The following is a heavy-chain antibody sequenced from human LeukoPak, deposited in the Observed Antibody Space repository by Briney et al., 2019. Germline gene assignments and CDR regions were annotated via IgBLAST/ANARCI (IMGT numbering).Heavy chain of an antibody. CDR3: AKINDFLSCPPLDV. CDR1: GGSISSGGHS. D-gene: IGHD3-3*01. V-gene: IGHV4-30-2*01. CDR2: IYHSGSGST. J-gene: IGHJ6*02. Sequence: SQTLSLTCTVSGGSISSGGHSWSWIRQPPGKGLEWIGYIYHSGSGSTYYNPSLKSRVTISIDKSKNQFSLKLNSVTAADTAVYFRAKINDFLSCPPLDVLGQGNTGTGSS.